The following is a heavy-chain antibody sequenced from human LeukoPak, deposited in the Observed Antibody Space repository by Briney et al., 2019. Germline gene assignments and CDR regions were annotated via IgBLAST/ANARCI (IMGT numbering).Heavy chain of an antibody. D-gene: IGHD2-21*02. Sequence: PGESLKISCEGSGYSFSNYWIGWVRQMPGKGLEWMGIIYPGDCETRYSPSFQGLVTISVDKSISTAYLQWSSLKASDTAMYYCAIPPGYCGNDCSFDHWGQGTLVTVSS. CDR1: GYSFSNYW. V-gene: IGHV5-51*01. J-gene: IGHJ4*02. CDR3: AIPPGYCGNDCSFDH. CDR2: IYPGDCET.